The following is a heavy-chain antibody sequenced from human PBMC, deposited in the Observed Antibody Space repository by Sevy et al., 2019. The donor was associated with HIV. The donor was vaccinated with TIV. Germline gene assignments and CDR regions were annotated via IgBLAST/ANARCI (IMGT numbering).Heavy chain of an antibody. D-gene: IGHD1-26*01. Sequence: SETLSLSCAVYGGSFSGYYWSWIRRPPGKGLEWIGEIIPSGITNDNPSLKSRVTISIDTSKNQFSLKVKSVTAADTAIYYCARGQWEHPYWGQGTQVTVSS. V-gene: IGHV4-34*01. CDR1: GGSFSGYY. J-gene: IGHJ4*02. CDR2: IIPSGIT. CDR3: ARGQWEHPY.